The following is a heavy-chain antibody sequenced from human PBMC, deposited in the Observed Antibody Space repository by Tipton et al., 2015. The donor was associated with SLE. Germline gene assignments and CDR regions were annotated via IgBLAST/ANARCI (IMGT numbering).Heavy chain of an antibody. D-gene: IGHD1-26*01. J-gene: IGHJ4*02. CDR3: AREWELLKD. Sequence: SLRLSCAASGFTFRNYAMGWVRQAPGKGLEWVANIKQDGSEKYYVDSVKGRFTISRDNAKNSLYLQMNSLRAEDTAVYYCAREWELLKDWGQGTLVTVSS. CDR1: GFTFRNYA. V-gene: IGHV3-7*01. CDR2: IKQDGSEK.